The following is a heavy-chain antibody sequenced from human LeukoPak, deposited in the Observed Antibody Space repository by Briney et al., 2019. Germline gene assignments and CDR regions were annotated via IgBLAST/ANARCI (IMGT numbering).Heavy chain of an antibody. V-gene: IGHV4-59*01. CDR3: ARAYYYGSGSNPLGLSWFDP. D-gene: IGHD3-10*01. CDR1: GGFNTHYY. Sequence: SETLSLTCSVSGGFNTHYYWSWLRQPPGKGLEWIGYIYHSGSTNYNPSLTSRVTISVDTSKNHFSLKLSSVTAADTAVYYCARAYYYGSGSNPLGLSWFDPWGQGTLVTVSS. J-gene: IGHJ5*02. CDR2: IYHSGST.